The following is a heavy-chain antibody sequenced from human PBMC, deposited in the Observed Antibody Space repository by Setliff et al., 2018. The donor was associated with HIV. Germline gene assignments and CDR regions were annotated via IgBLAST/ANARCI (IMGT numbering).Heavy chain of an antibody. D-gene: IGHD2-21*02. CDR1: GVSVSSGGYY. CDR2: IYYSGST. Sequence: TLSLPCTVSGVSVSSGGYYWGWIRQPPGKGPEWIGSIYYSGSTYYNPSLKSRVTISEDTSKNQISLKLSSVSAADTAVYYCVRHGGTIVVVTTPRLVVWYIDLWGRGTLVTVS. V-gene: IGHV4-39*01. J-gene: IGHJ2*01. CDR3: VRHGGTIVVVTTPRLVVWYIDL.